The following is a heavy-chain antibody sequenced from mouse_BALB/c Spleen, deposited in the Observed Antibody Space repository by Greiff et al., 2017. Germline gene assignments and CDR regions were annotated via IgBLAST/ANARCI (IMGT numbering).Heavy chain of an antibody. J-gene: IGHJ4*01. D-gene: IGHD3-1*01. V-gene: IGHV5-6-4*01. Sequence: EVKLVESGGGLVKPGGSLKLSCAASGFTFSSYTMSWVRQTPEKRLEWVATISSGGSYTYYPDSVKGRFTISRDNAKNTLYLQMSSLKSEDTAMYYCTRDGSGYVMDYWGQGTSVTVSS. CDR1: GFTFSSYT. CDR2: ISSGGSYT. CDR3: TRDGSGYVMDY.